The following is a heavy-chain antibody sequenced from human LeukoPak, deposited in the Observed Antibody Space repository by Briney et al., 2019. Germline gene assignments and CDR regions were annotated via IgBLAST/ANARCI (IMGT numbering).Heavy chain of an antibody. D-gene: IGHD3-22*01. CDR2: QYYSGAT. J-gene: IGHJ5*02. CDR3: ARDLNYYDSSGYLNWFDP. CDR1: GGSMSPYY. V-gene: IGHV4-59*12. Sequence: SETLSLTCSVSGGSMSPYYWNWIRQPPGKGLEWIGYQYYSGATDYNPSLKSRVTFSVDTSKNQFSLKLSSVTAADTAVYYCARDLNYYDSSGYLNWFDPWGQGTLVTVSS.